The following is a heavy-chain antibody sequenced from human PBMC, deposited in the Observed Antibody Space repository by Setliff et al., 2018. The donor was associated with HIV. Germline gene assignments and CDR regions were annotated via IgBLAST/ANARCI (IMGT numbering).Heavy chain of an antibody. CDR3: ARDLFTVPSREGYDY. D-gene: IGHD1-26*01. J-gene: IGHJ4*02. CDR2: INGNSGAT. V-gene: IGHV1-2*02. CDR1: GYTFSDYY. Sequence: ASVKVSCKASGYTFSDYYLHWVRQAPGQGLEWMGWINGNSGATNYAQKFQGRVTMTGDTSISTAFLELRSLRSDDTAVYYCARDLFTVPSREGYDYWGQGTLVTVSS.